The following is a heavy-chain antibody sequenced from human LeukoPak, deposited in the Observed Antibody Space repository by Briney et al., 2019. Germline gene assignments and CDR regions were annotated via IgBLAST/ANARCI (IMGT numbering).Heavy chain of an antibody. D-gene: IGHD2-15*01. CDR3: ARDQGWCSGGSCYGVY. CDR1: GYTFTGYY. V-gene: IGHV1-2*02. CDR2: INPNSGGT. Sequence: GASVKVSCKASGYTFTGYYMHWVRQAPGQGLEWMGWINPNSGGTNYAQKFQGRVTMTTDTSTSTAYMELRSLTSDDTAVYYCARDQGWCSGGSCYGVYWGQGTLVTVSS. J-gene: IGHJ4*02.